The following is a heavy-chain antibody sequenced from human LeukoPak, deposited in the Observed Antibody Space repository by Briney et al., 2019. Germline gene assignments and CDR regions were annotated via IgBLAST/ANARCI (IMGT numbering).Heavy chain of an antibody. CDR3: AKGTYDYIEIGYFDS. Sequence: GGSLRLSCAASGFTSTNYAMKWVRQAPGKGLEWVSVLICGSGSTDYAAPVKGRLTISRDKSKNTLLLKMNSLRAEDTAIYYCAKGTYDYIEIGYFDSWGQGTLVTVSS. V-gene: IGHV3-23*01. CDR2: LICGSGST. CDR1: GFTSTNYA. J-gene: IGHJ4*02. D-gene: IGHD5-12*01.